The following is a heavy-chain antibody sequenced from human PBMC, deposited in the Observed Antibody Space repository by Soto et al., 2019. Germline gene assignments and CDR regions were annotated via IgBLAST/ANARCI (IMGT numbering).Heavy chain of an antibody. J-gene: IGHJ5*02. CDR1: GGSISSDGYY. D-gene: IGHD6-13*01. CDR3: ARSWTTAAGWANWFDP. Sequence: QVQLQESGPGLVKPSQTLSLTCSVSGGSISSDGYYWSWIRQHPGKGLEWVGYIHYSGATYYNSSLESRLTILVDTSKNQFSLKLSSVTAADTAVYYCARSWTTAAGWANWFDPWGQGTLVTVSS. CDR2: IHYSGAT. V-gene: IGHV4-31*03.